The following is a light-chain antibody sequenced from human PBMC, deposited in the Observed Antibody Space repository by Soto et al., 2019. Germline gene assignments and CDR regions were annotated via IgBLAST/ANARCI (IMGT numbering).Light chain of an antibody. CDR2: AVS. CDR3: QKYNKWFLT. Sequence: EIMMTQSPGTLSASPGERATLSCRASQSVSSNLAWYQQKPGQAPRLLIYAVSTRATGIPARFSSSGSGTAFTLPTRSPRRDDFAVYYSQKYNKWFLTFGQGTKVEIK. CDR1: QSVSSN. J-gene: IGKJ1*01. V-gene: IGKV3-15*01.